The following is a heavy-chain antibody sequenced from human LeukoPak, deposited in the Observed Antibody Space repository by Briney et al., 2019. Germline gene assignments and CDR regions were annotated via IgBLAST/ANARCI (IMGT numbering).Heavy chain of an antibody. J-gene: IGHJ5*02. CDR2: IYYSGST. CDR1: GGSISSYY. D-gene: IGHD6-19*01. V-gene: IGHV4-59*01. CDR3: ARILVEQWLVPGWFDP. Sequence: PSETLSLTCTVSGGSISSYYWSWIRQPPGKGLEWIGYIYYSGSTNYNPSLKSRVTISVDTSKNQFSLKLSSVTAADTAVYYCARILVEQWLVPGWFDPWGQGTLVTVSS.